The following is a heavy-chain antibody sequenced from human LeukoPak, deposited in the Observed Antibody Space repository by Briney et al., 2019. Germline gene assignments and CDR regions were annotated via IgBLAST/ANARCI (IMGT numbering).Heavy chain of an antibody. CDR1: GDSVSSNSAA. D-gene: IGHD3-16*02. Sequence: SQTLSLTCAISGDSVSSNSAAWNWIMQSPSRGLEWLGRTYYRSKWYNDYAVSVKSRITINPDTSKNQFSLQLNSVTPEDTAVYYCARAVYDYVWGSYRYTEGAFDIWGQGTMVTVSS. CDR3: ARAVYDYVWGSYRYTEGAFDI. V-gene: IGHV6-1*01. CDR2: TYYRSKWYN. J-gene: IGHJ3*02.